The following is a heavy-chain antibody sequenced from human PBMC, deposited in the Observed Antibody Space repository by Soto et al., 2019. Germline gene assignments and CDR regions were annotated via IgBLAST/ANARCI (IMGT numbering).Heavy chain of an antibody. CDR3: ARDLDRYKLDV. CDR2: IYYSGSA. V-gene: IGHV4-59*01. D-gene: IGHD3-3*01. CDR1: GGSISGYY. Sequence: SETLSLTCTVSGGSISGYYWSWIRQPPGKGLEWIGYIYYSGSANYNPSLKSRVTISIDTSKNQFSLKLTSVTAADTAVYYCARDLDRYKLDVWGHGTMVTVSS. J-gene: IGHJ3*01.